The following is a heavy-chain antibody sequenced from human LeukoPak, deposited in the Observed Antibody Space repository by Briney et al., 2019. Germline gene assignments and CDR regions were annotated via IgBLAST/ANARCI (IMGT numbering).Heavy chain of an antibody. CDR3: ARADYGDYDRHWYFDL. CDR1: GYTFTSYY. Sequence: ASVKVSCKASGYTFTSYYMHWVRQAPGQGLEWMGWINPNSGGTNYAQKFQGWVTMTRDTSISTAYMELSRLRSDDTAVYYCARADYGDYDRHWYFDLWGRGTLVTVSS. D-gene: IGHD4-17*01. CDR2: INPNSGGT. J-gene: IGHJ2*01. V-gene: IGHV1-2*04.